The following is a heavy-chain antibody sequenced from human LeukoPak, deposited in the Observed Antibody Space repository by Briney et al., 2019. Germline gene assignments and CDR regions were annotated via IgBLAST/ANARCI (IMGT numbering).Heavy chain of an antibody. CDR3: AREATDYIWYFDL. CDR1: AFTFGDYA. Sequence: GGSLRLSCAASAFTFGDYAMSWVRQAPGKGREGVGFIRSKAYGGTTEYAASVKGRFTISRDDSKSIAYLQMNSLRTEDTAVYYCAREATDYIWYFDLWGRGTLVTVSS. D-gene: IGHD4-11*01. J-gene: IGHJ2*01. V-gene: IGHV3-49*04. CDR2: IRSKAYGGTT.